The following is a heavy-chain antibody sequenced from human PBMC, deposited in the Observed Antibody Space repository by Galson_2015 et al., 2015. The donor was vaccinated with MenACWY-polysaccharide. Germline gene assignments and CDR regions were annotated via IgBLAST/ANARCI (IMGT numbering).Heavy chain of an antibody. Sequence: SLRLSCAVSGFRVSESFLSWVRQVPGRGLEYVSDIYPSGATFYADSVRGRFTISRDNSQNTLYLHMSSLRVDDTAVYFCAKDLHWYGMDVWGHGTTVTVS. CDR3: AKDLHWYGMDV. V-gene: IGHV3-53*01. D-gene: IGHD3/OR15-3a*01. CDR1: GFRVSESF. CDR2: IYPSGAT. J-gene: IGHJ6*02.